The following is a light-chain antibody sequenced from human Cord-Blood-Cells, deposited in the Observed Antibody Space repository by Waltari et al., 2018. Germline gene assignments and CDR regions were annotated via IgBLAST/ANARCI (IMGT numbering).Light chain of an antibody. CDR2: DVS. CDR3: SSYTSSSTWV. V-gene: IGLV2-14*01. CDR1: SSDVGGYNY. Sequence: PASVSGSPGQSITISCTGTSSDVGGYNYVSWYQQHPGKAPKLMIYDVSNRPSGVSNRFSGSKSGNTASLTISGLQAEDEAEYYCSSYTSSSTWVFGGGTKLTVL. J-gene: IGLJ3*02.